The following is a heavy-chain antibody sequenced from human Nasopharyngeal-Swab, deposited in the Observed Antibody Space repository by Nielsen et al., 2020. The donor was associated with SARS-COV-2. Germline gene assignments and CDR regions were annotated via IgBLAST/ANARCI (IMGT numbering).Heavy chain of an antibody. Sequence: GGSLRLSCAASGFTFSSYAMSWVRQAPGKGLEWVAYISRSSGTLYYADSVKGRFTISRDNAKNSLYLQMNSLRGEDTAVYYCARDPGGAYSNPFDYWGQGTLVTVSS. V-gene: IGHV3-48*04. D-gene: IGHD2-15*01. CDR2: ISRSSGTL. CDR3: ARDPGGAYSNPFDY. CDR1: GFTFSSYA. J-gene: IGHJ4*02.